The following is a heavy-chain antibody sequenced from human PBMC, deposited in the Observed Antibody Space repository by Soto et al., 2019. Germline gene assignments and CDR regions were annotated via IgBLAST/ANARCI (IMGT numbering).Heavy chain of an antibody. Sequence: EVQLLESGGGLVQPGGSLRLSCVGSGFTFISYAMNWVRQAPGKGLEWVSGISGGGDRTFDADSVKGRFTISRDNSKNTVNLKMSSLRADDTAVYYCARKVLGSTSRPDYWYFDLWGRGTLVTVSS. V-gene: IGHV3-23*01. D-gene: IGHD3-16*01. CDR1: GFTFISYA. J-gene: IGHJ2*01. CDR3: ARKVLGSTSRPDYWYFDL. CDR2: ISGGGDRT.